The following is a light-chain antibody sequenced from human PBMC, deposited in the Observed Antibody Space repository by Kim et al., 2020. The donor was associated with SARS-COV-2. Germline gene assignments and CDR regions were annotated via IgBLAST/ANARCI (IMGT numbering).Light chain of an antibody. CDR2: TTS. Sequence: ASVGDRVTITCRASQSVSDWLAWYQLKPGKPPKLLISTTSTLESGVPSRFSGSGSGTEFTLTISSLQPDDFATYYCQQYNTYSLTLGGGTKVDIK. V-gene: IGKV1-5*03. J-gene: IGKJ4*01. CDR1: QSVSDW. CDR3: QQYNTYSLT.